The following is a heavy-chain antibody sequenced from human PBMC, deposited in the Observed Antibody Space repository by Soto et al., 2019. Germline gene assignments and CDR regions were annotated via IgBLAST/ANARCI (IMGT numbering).Heavy chain of an antibody. D-gene: IGHD1-26*01. J-gene: IGHJ6*02. CDR2: INNRGSS. V-gene: IGHV4-34*01. CDR1: GGSLSGYY. Sequence: SETLSLTCAVNGGSLSGYYWSWIRQSPGKGLEWIGEINNRGSSDYNPSLKSRVTLSIDASMNHVTLELTSVTAADTAVYYCSSSDNRSSLYGMDVWGQGTAVTVSS. CDR3: SSSDNRSSLYGMDV.